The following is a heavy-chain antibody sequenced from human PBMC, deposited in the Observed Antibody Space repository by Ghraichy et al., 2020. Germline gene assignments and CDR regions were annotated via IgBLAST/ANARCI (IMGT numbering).Heavy chain of an antibody. J-gene: IGHJ3*02. CDR2: INHSGST. CDR1: GGSFSGYY. CDR3: ARTVATIRSAPGAFDI. V-gene: IGHV4-34*01. D-gene: IGHD5-24*01. Sequence: SETLSLTCAVYGGSFSGYYWSWIRQPPGKGLEWIGEINHSGSTNYNPSLKSRVTISVDTSKNQFSLKLSSVTAADTAVYYCARTVATIRSAPGAFDIWGQGTMVTVSS.